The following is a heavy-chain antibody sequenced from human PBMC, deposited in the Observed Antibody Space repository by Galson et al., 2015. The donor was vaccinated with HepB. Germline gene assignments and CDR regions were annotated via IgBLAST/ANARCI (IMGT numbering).Heavy chain of an antibody. D-gene: IGHD3-10*01. J-gene: IGHJ4*02. CDR1: GYTFTSYG. CDR2: ISAYNGIT. Sequence: SVKVSCKASGYTFTSYGISWVRQAPGQGLEWMGWISAYNGITNYAQKVQGRVTMTTGTSTSTAYMELRSLRSDDTAVYYYARVYGSGSYFDYWGQGTLVTVSS. CDR3: ARVYGSGSYFDY. V-gene: IGHV1-18*04.